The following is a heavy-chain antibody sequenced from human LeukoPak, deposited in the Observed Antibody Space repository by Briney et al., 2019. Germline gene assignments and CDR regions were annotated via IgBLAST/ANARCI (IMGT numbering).Heavy chain of an antibody. CDR1: GFTLSSYG. J-gene: IGHJ4*02. Sequence: PGGSLRLSCAASGFTLSSYGMHWVRQAPGKGLEWVAVIWYDGSSKSYADSVKGRFTISRDNSKNTLYLQMNSLRAEDTAVCYCAKALTPRDTAMVKGYWGQGTLVTVSS. D-gene: IGHD5-18*01. CDR3: AKALTPRDTAMVKGY. V-gene: IGHV3-33*06. CDR2: IWYDGSSK.